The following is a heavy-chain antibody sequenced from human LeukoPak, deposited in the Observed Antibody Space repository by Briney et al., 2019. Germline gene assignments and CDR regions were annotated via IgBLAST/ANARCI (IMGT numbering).Heavy chain of an antibody. CDR3: ASSYFYDGNRYFDY. V-gene: IGHV4-59*08. Sequence: PSETLSLTCNVSGGSITSYYWNWIRRPPGKGLEWIGYIYYTGSTNSNPSLKSRLTISLDTSKKQFSLKLSSVTAADTAIYYCASSYFYDGNRYFDYWGQGALVTVSS. J-gene: IGHJ4*02. CDR1: GGSITSYY. D-gene: IGHD3-22*01. CDR2: IYYTGST.